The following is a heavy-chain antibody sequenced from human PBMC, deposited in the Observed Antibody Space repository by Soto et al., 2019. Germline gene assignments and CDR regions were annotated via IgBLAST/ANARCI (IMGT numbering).Heavy chain of an antibody. V-gene: IGHV1-18*01. CDR3: ARDIGVAGRVNWFDP. CDR2: ISAYNGNT. CDR1: GYTFTSYG. D-gene: IGHD6-19*01. Sequence: ASVKVSCKASGYTFTSYGISWVRQAPGQGLEWMGWISAYNGNTNYAQKLQGRVTMTTDTSTSTAYMELRSLRSDDTAVYYCARDIGVAGRVNWFDPWGQGTLVTVSS. J-gene: IGHJ5*02.